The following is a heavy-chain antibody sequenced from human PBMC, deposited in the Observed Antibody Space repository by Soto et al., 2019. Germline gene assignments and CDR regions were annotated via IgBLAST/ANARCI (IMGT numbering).Heavy chain of an antibody. CDR2: IIPIFGTA. D-gene: IGHD1-7*01. CDR1: GGTFSSYA. J-gene: IGHJ6*02. Sequence: QVQLVQSGAEVKKPGSSVKVSCRASGGTFSSYAISWVRQAPGQGLEWMGGIIPIFGTANYAQKFQGRVTITADKSTSTAYMELSSLRSEDTAVYYCARDPEAAGTFYYYYGMDVWGQGTTVTVSS. CDR3: ARDPEAAGTFYYYYGMDV. V-gene: IGHV1-69*06.